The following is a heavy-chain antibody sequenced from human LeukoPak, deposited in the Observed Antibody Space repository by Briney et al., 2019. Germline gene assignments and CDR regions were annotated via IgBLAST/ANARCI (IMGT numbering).Heavy chain of an antibody. CDR1: GFTLSNAW. V-gene: IGHV3-48*04. Sequence: GGSLRLSCAASGFTLSNAWMNWVRQAPGRGLEWVSYISRGGSTIYYADSVKGRFTLSRDNAQNSLYLQMNSLRAEDTAVYYCASTTGYSYGYFDYWGQGTLVTVSS. CDR3: ASTTGYSYGYFDY. CDR2: ISRGGSTI. J-gene: IGHJ4*02. D-gene: IGHD5-18*01.